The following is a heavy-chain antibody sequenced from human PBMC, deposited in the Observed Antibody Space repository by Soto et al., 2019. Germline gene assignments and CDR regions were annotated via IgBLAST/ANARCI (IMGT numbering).Heavy chain of an antibody. D-gene: IGHD3-10*01. CDR1: GDTFNFYS. J-gene: IGHJ4*02. CDR3: ATSYGSGYRAFDS. V-gene: IGHV1-69*02. Sequence: QVQLVQSGADVQRPGSSVRVSCKASGDTFNFYSINWVRQAPGLGRQWMGRINPILSMSNYAPRFQGRVTXTXDXXTSTAYMELSSLRSEDTAMYYCATSYGSGYRAFDSWGQGALVTVSS. CDR2: INPILSMS.